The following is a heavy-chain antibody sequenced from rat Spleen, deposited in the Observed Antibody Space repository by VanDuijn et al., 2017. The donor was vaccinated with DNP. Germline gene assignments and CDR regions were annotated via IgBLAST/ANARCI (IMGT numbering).Heavy chain of an antibody. CDR1: GFTFSAYY. CDR2: IGSAAYAP. Sequence: EVQLVESGGGLVQPGRSLKLSCAASGFTFSAYYLAWVRQAPAKGLEWVAYIGSAAYAPYYGDSVKGRFTISRDNAKSTLYLQMDSLRSEDTATYYCARWNSGHFDYWGQGVMVPVSS. V-gene: IGHV5-22*01. J-gene: IGHJ2*01. CDR3: ARWNSGHFDY. D-gene: IGHD4-3*01.